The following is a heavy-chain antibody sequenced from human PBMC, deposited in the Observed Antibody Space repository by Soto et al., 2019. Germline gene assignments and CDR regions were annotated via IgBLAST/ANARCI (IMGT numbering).Heavy chain of an antibody. CDR1: GYTFTNLG. CDR3: AIGGTPIDY. Sequence: QVHLVQSGAEVKKPGASVKVSCTASGYTFTNLGISWVRQAPGQRLAWMGWISAYNGNTNYAQKFQGRVTMIKVTSPSPSLMTLRSLRSGDTPVSYCAIGGTPIDYWGQGTLVTVSS. V-gene: IGHV1-18*01. J-gene: IGHJ4*02. D-gene: IGHD3-16*01. CDR2: ISAYNGNT.